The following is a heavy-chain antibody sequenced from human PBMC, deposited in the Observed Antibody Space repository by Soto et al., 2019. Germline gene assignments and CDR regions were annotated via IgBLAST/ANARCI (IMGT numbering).Heavy chain of an antibody. Sequence: QVQLVQSGAEVKKPGASVKVSCKTSGYTFTGYYIYWVRQAPGQGLEWMGWINPHSGGTDSSQKFQGRVTMTRDTSISTAYMELSRLRSGDTAVYYCAGTSCSSTTCPTTYWGQGTLVNVSS. D-gene: IGHD2-2*01. V-gene: IGHV1-2*02. CDR2: INPHSGGT. J-gene: IGHJ4*02. CDR1: GYTFTGYY. CDR3: AGTSCSSTTCPTTY.